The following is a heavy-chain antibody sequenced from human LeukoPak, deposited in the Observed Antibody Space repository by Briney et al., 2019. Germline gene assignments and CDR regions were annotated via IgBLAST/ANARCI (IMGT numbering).Heavy chain of an antibody. CDR2: INPNSGGT. D-gene: IGHD7-27*01. Sequence: ASVKVSCKASGYTFTGYYMRWVRQAPGQGLEWMGWINPNSGGTNYAQKFQGRVTMTRDTSISTAYMELSRLRSDDTAVYYCARDLTGDHQFDYWGQGTLVTVSS. CDR3: ARDLTGDHQFDY. J-gene: IGHJ4*02. V-gene: IGHV1-2*02. CDR1: GYTFTGYY.